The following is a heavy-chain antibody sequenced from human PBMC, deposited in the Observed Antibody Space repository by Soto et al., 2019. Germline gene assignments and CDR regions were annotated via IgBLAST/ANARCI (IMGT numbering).Heavy chain of an antibody. CDR2: ISSDGSST. CDR1: GFTFSSYG. J-gene: IGHJ4*02. D-gene: IGHD6-6*01. V-gene: IGHV3-74*01. CDR3: TRGLSSSSF. Sequence: EVQLEESGGGLVQPGGSLRLSCAASGFTFSSYGMRWVRQAAGKGLVWVSRISSDGSSTIYADSVEGRFTISRDNAKNTVYLQMNSLRAEDTAMYYCTRGLSSSSFWGQGTLVTVSS.